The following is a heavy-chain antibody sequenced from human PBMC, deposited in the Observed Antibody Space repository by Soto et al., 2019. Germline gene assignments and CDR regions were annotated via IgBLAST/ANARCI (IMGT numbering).Heavy chain of an antibody. J-gene: IGHJ3*02. CDR2: FDPEDGET. CDR3: ATYDSAARPGPFEI. V-gene: IGHV1-24*01. D-gene: IGHD6-6*01. Sequence: ASVKVSCTVSGYTLTELSMHWVRQAPGKGLEWMGGFDPEDGETIYAQKFQGRVTMTEDTSTDTAYMELSSLRSEDTAVYYCATYDSAARPGPFEIWVQGTMVTVSS. CDR1: GYTLTELS.